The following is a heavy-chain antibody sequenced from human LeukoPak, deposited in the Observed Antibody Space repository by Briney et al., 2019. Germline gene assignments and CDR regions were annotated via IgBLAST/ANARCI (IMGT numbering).Heavy chain of an antibody. V-gene: IGHV3-30*01. Sequence: GGSLRLSCAASGFSFSSYAMHWVRQAPGKGLEWVAVMSYDGSNKYYADSVKGRFTISRDNSKGTLYLQMNSLRPEDTALYYCARDFPHISSIAFAFDYWGQGTLLAVSS. CDR3: ARDFPHISSIAFAFDY. CDR1: GFSFSSYA. D-gene: IGHD6-6*01. CDR2: MSYDGSNK. J-gene: IGHJ4*02.